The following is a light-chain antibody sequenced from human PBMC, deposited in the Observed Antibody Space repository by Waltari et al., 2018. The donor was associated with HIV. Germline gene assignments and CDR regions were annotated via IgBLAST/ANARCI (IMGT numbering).Light chain of an antibody. Sequence: DIQMTQSPSSLSASVGDRVCITCRASQSVIKYLNWYQQKPGKAPKLLIYTTSSLESGVPSRFSGSGSGTDFTLTISSLQPEDFATYYCQQSYSTPQLTFGGGTKVEIK. CDR2: TTS. CDR3: QQSYSTPQLT. J-gene: IGKJ4*01. CDR1: QSVIKY. V-gene: IGKV1-39*01.